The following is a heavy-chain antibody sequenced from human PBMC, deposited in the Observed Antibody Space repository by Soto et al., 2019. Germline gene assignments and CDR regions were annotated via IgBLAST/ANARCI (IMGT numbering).Heavy chain of an antibody. CDR2: ISTGSVTT. J-gene: IGHJ4*02. D-gene: IGHD3-22*01. V-gene: IGHV3-48*02. CDR1: GFTFSGYS. Sequence: EVQLVESGGGLVQPGGSLRLSCAGSGFTFSGYSMNWVRQAPGKGLEWVSYISTGSVTTYYADSVKGRFTISRDNAKNSLYLQMNSLRDEDTAVYYCAREGYYDSSGYYTYYFDYWGQGTLVTVSS. CDR3: AREGYYDSSGYYTYYFDY.